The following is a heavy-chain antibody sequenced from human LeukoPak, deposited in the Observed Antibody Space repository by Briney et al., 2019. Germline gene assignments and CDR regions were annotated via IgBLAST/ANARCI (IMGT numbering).Heavy chain of an antibody. CDR2: IVVGSGNT. CDR1: GFTFTSSA. D-gene: IGHD6-6*01. CDR3: AAEVSEGQLVPRVGY. V-gene: IGHV1-58*02. Sequence: SVKVSCKAPGFTFTSSAMQWVRQARGQRLEWIGWIVVGSGNTNYAQKFQERVTITRDMSTSTAYMELSSLRSEDTAVYYCAAEVSEGQLVPRVGYWGQGTLVTVSS. J-gene: IGHJ4*02.